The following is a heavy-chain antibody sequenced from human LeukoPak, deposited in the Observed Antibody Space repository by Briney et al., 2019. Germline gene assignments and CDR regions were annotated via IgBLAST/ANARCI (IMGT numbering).Heavy chain of an antibody. D-gene: IGHD3-22*01. V-gene: IGHV3-30*02. CDR1: GFIFSTYG. CDR2: LRSDGSDH. Sequence: GGSLRLSCAASGFIFSTYGMHWVRQAPGKGLEWVAFLRSDGSDHHYADSVQGRFTISRDNSKNTLFPQMNSLRAEDTAVYYCGKHDSSSYYWGQGTLVTVSS. J-gene: IGHJ4*02. CDR3: GKHDSSSYY.